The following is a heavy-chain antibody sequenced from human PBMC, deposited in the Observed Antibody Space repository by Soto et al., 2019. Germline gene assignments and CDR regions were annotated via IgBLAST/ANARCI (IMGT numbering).Heavy chain of an antibody. D-gene: IGHD3-3*01. J-gene: IGHJ4*02. V-gene: IGHV1-69*02. Sequence: GASVKVSCKASGGTFSSYTISWVRQAPGQGLEWMGRIIPILGITNYAQKLQGRVTMTTDTSTSTAYMELRSLRSDDTAVYYCARRRASERGDPSITIFGVVIPSPLDYWGQGTLVTVSS. CDR3: ARRRASERGDPSITIFGVVIPSPLDY. CDR1: GGTFSSYT. CDR2: IIPILGIT.